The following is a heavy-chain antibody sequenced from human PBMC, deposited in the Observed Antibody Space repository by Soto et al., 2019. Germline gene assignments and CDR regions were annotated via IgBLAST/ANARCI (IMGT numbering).Heavy chain of an antibody. J-gene: IGHJ6*02. CDR2: IYYSGST. V-gene: IGHV4-39*01. Sequence: QLQLQESGPGLVKPSDTLSLTCTVSGVSIRSSSYYWGWIRQPPGKGLEWIGSIYYSGSTYYNPSLKSRVTISVDTSKNQFSLELSSVAAADTAVYYCARSDRPSSGLPPYYYYNGMDVWGQGTTVIVSS. D-gene: IGHD3-22*01. CDR3: ARSDRPSSGLPPYYYYNGMDV. CDR1: GVSIRSSSYY.